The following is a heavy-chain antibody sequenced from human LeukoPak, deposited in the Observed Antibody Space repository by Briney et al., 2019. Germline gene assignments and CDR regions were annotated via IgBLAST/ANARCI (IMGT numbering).Heavy chain of an antibody. CDR3: ARENWYSSGGKGYYFDY. D-gene: IGHD6-19*01. J-gene: IGHJ4*02. Sequence: GGSLRLSCAASGFTVSSNYMSWVRQAPGKGLEWVSVIYSGGSTYYADSVKGRFTISRDNSKNTLYLQMNSLRAEDTAVYYCARENWYSSGGKGYYFDYWGQGTLVTVSS. CDR2: IYSGGST. CDR1: GFTVSSNY. V-gene: IGHV3-53*01.